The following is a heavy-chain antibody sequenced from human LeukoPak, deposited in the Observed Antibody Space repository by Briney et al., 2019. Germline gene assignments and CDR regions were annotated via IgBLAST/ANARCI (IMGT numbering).Heavy chain of an antibody. Sequence: GGSLRLSCAASGFTFSNYGMHLVRQAPGKGLEYVSAISSNGGSTYYANSVKGRFTISRDNSKNTLYLQMGSLRAEDMAVYYCARKNWNYADYWGQGTLVTVSS. CDR3: ARKNWNYADY. CDR2: ISSNGGST. J-gene: IGHJ4*02. D-gene: IGHD1-1*01. CDR1: GFTFSNYG. V-gene: IGHV3-64*01.